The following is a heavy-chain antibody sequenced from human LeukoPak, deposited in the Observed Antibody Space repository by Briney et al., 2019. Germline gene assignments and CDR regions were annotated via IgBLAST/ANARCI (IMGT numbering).Heavy chain of an antibody. CDR2: IYHSGST. V-gene: IGHV4-38-2*02. D-gene: IGHD3-22*01. CDR3: AREYDSSGYYPSDAFDI. J-gene: IGHJ3*02. Sequence: SETLSLTCAVSGYSISSGYYWAWIRQPPGKGLEWVGSIYHSGSTYYNPSLKSRVTISVDTSKNQFSLKLSSVTAADTAVYYCAREYDSSGYYPSDAFDIWGQGTMVTVSS. CDR1: GYSISSGYY.